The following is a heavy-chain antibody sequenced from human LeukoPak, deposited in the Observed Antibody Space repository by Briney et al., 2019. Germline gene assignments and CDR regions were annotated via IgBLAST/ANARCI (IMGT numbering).Heavy chain of an antibody. CDR2: INHSGST. CDR1: GGSFSGYY. Sequence: SETLSLTCAVYGGSFSGYYWSWIRQPPGKGLEWIGEINHSGSTNYNPSLKSRVTISVDTSKNQFSLKLSSVTAADTAVYYCARGLFNSAVGHSYDYFDYWGQGTLVTVSS. D-gene: IGHD5-18*01. J-gene: IGHJ4*02. V-gene: IGHV4-34*01. CDR3: ARGLFNSAVGHSYDYFDY.